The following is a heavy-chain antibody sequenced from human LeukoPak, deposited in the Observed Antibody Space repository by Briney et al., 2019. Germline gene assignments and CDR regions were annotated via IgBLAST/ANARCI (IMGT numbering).Heavy chain of an antibody. V-gene: IGHV1-18*01. D-gene: IGHD1-20*01. Sequence: ASVKVSCKASGYTFTGYGFTWVRQAPGQGLEWMGWINSYNGNTQYAPKFKGRVTTTIDTSTSTAYMELRSLGSDDTAVYYCARRGNWNDFDYWGQGTLVIVSS. CDR3: ARRGNWNDFDY. CDR1: GYTFTGYG. CDR2: INSYNGNT. J-gene: IGHJ4*02.